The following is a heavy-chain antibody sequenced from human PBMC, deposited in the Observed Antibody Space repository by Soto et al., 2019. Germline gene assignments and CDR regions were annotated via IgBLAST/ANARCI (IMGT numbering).Heavy chain of an antibody. V-gene: IGHV4-59*01. J-gene: IGHJ6*02. CDR1: GGSITSSY. CDR2: IYDTGISDYTPST. CDR3: ARGEDAFFYYGLDV. Sequence: PSETLSLTCTVSGGSITSSYWSWIRRPPGKGLEWIAYIYDTGISDYTPSTSYNPSLKSRVTMSVDTSKSQSSLKLTSVTAADTAVYYCARGEDAFFYYGLDVWGQGITVTVSS.